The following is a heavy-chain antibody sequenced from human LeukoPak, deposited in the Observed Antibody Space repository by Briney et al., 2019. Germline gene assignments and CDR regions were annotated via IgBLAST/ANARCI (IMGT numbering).Heavy chain of an antibody. J-gene: IGHJ4*02. D-gene: IGHD3-3*01. CDR2: IYYSGST. CDR1: GGSFSGYY. Sequence: SETLSLTCAVYGGSFSGYYWSWIRQPPGKGLEWIGYIYYSGSTNYNPSLKSRVTISVDTSKNQFSLKLSSVTAADTAVYYCARGRITIFGVVIMGYFDYWGQGTLVTVSS. V-gene: IGHV4-59*01. CDR3: ARGRITIFGVVIMGYFDY.